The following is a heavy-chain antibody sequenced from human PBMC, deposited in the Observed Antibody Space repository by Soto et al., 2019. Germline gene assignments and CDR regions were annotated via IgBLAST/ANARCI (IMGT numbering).Heavy chain of an antibody. V-gene: IGHV4-39*01. CDR1: GGSISSSSYY. Sequence: SETLSLTCTVSGGSISSSSYYWGWIRQPPGKGLEWIGSIYYSGSTYYNPSLKSRVTISVDTSKDQFSLKLSSVTAADTAVYYCARQEITMVRGVIIFAFDIWGQGTMVTVSS. CDR2: IYYSGST. D-gene: IGHD3-10*01. J-gene: IGHJ3*02. CDR3: ARQEITMVRGVIIFAFDI.